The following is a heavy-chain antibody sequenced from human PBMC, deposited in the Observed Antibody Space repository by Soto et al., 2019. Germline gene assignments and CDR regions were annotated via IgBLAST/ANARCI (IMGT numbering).Heavy chain of an antibody. J-gene: IGHJ6*02. CDR3: AKVRYSSPMGYYYGMDV. Sequence: QAQLEQSGGEVKKPGSSVKVSCKASRVAFSKFIVTWVRQAPGLGLEWVGGIIPICGTANYAQKVQGRVTITADESTSTSYMEVNNLRSEDTAVYYCAKVRYSSPMGYYYGMDVWGQGTPVTVSS. D-gene: IGHD6-13*01. CDR1: RVAFSKFI. CDR2: IIPICGTA. V-gene: IGHV1-69*01.